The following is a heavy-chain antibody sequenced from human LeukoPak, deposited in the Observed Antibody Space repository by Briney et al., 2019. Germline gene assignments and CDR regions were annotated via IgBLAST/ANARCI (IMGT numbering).Heavy chain of an antibody. CDR1: GFTFSTYW. J-gene: IGHJ4*02. V-gene: IGHV3-7*04. CDR3: ARGGYQLLWY. Sequence: GGSLRLSCAAPGFTFSTYWMSSVRQAPGTGLEWVASIKQDGSEKSYVESVKGRFTISRDNAKNSLYLQMNSLRAEDTAVYYCARGGYQLLWYWGQGTLVTVSS. D-gene: IGHD2-2*01. CDR2: IKQDGSEK.